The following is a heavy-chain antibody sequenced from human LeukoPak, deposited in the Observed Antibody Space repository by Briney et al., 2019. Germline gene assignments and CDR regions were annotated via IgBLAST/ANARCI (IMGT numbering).Heavy chain of an antibody. CDR2: INHSGST. J-gene: IGHJ4*02. D-gene: IGHD4-17*01. CDR3: ARVRGQGYGDG. Sequence: SETLSLTCAVYGGSFSGYYWSWIRQPPGKGLEWIGEINHSGSTNYNPSLKSRVTISVDTSKNQFSLKLSSVTAADTAVYYCARVRGQGYGDGWGQGTLVTVSS. V-gene: IGHV4-34*01. CDR1: GGSFSGYY.